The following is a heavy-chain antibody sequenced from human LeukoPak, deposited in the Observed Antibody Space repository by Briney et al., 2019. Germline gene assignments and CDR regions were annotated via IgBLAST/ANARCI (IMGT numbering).Heavy chain of an antibody. D-gene: IGHD6-25*01. CDR1: GFTFDDYT. CDR3: LASGGY. Sequence: GGSLRLSCAASGFTFDDYTMHWVRQAPGKGLEWVSLISWDGGSTYYADSVKGRFTISRDNSKNSLYLQMNSLRVEDTAVYYCLASGGYWGQGTPVTVPS. J-gene: IGHJ4*02. CDR2: ISWDGGST. V-gene: IGHV3-43*01.